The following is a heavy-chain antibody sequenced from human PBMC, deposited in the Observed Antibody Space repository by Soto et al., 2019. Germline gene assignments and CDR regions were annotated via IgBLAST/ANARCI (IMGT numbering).Heavy chain of an antibody. V-gene: IGHV1-69*01. CDR1: GGTFSSYA. CDR2: IIPISGTA. D-gene: IGHD2-2*01. J-gene: IGHJ6*02. Sequence: QVQLVQSGAEVKQPGSSVKVSCKASGGTFSSYAISWVRQAPGQGLEWMGGIIPISGTANYAQKFQGRVTITADESTSTAYMELSSLRSEDTAVYYCARSHGSSTSLEIYYYYCYGMDVWGQGTTVTVSS. CDR3: ARSHGSSTSLEIYYYYCYGMDV.